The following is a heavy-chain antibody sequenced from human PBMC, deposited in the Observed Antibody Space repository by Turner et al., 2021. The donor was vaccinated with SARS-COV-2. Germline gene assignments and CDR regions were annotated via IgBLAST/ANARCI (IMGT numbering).Heavy chain of an antibody. Sequence: QVQPVQSGAVVRKPGVSVMVPCKVSGYNLTQLSMHWLRQAPGKGLEWMGGLDPEDGETIYAQKFQGRVTMTEDTSTDTAYMELSSLRSEDTAVYYCATGVAVAGTPSDYYYYYGVDVWGQGSTVTVSS. CDR1: GYNLTQLS. CDR3: ATGVAVAGTPSDYYYYYGVDV. J-gene: IGHJ6*02. CDR2: LDPEDGET. V-gene: IGHV1-24*01. D-gene: IGHD6-19*01.